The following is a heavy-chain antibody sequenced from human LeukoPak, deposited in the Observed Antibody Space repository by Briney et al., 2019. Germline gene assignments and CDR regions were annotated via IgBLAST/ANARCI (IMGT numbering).Heavy chain of an antibody. Sequence: SETLSLTCTVSGYSISSGYYWGWIRQPPGKGLEWIGSIYYSGSTYYNPSLRSRVTISVDTSKNQFSLKLSSVTAADTAVYYCARHGFGVEIWGQGTMVTVSS. V-gene: IGHV4-38-2*02. CDR1: GYSISSGYY. D-gene: IGHD3-16*01. CDR3: ARHGFGVEI. CDR2: IYYSGST. J-gene: IGHJ3*02.